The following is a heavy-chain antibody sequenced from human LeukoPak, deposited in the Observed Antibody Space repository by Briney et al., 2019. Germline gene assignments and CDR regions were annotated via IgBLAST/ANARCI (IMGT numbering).Heavy chain of an antibody. CDR3: ARDGGIAAAGMVYYYYYMDV. J-gene: IGHJ6*03. V-gene: IGHV3-64*01. Sequence: GGSLTLSCTVSGFPFSSCAVHWLRLPQGAGVGHEWAICIYGGSTYYANSVKGRFTISRDNSKNTLYLQMGSLRAEDMAVYYCARDGGIAAAGMVYYYYYMDVWGKGTTVTVSS. D-gene: IGHD6-13*01. CDR2: ICIYGGST. CDR1: GFPFSSCA.